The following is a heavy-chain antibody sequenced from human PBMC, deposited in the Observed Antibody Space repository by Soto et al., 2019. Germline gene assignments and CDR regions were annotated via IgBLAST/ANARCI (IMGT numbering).Heavy chain of an antibody. V-gene: IGHV4-34*01. D-gene: IGHD5-18*01. J-gene: IGHJ1*01. CDR3: ARVREGYSYGFQY. CDR1: GGSFSGYY. Sequence: SETLTLTCAVYGGSFSGYYWTWIRQHPGKGLEWIGEITHGGITRYNPSLQSRVTISVDTSKNQFSLSLSSMTAADTAVYYCARVREGYSYGFQYWGQGTLVTVSS. CDR2: ITHGGIT.